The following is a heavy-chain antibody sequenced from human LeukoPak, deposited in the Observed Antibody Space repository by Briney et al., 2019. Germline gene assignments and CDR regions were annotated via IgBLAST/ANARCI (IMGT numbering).Heavy chain of an antibody. D-gene: IGHD2-15*01. CDR2: ISSSSSYI. V-gene: IGHV3-21*01. Sequence: GGSLRLSCAASGFTFSSYSMNWVRQAPGKGLEWVSSISSSSSYIYYADSVKGRFTISRDNAKNSLYLQMNSLRAEDTAVYYCALSGVPYCSGGSCFYYWGQGTLVTVSS. CDR1: GFTFSSYS. CDR3: ALSGVPYCSGGSCFYY. J-gene: IGHJ4*02.